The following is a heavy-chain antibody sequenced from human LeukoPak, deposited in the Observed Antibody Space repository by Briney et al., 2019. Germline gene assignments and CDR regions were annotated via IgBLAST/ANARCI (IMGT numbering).Heavy chain of an antibody. Sequence: GGSLRLSCAASGFTFSNAWMSWVRQAPGKGLEWVGRIKSKTDGGTTDYAAPVKGRFTISRDDSKNTLYLQMNSLRAEDTAVYYCARDWQQLFAFDVWGQGTMVTVSS. CDR1: GFTFSNAW. D-gene: IGHD6-13*01. CDR3: ARDWQQLFAFDV. CDR2: IKSKTDGGTT. J-gene: IGHJ3*01. V-gene: IGHV3-15*01.